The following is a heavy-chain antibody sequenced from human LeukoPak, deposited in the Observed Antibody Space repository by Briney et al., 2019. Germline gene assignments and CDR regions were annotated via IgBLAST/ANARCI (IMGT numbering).Heavy chain of an antibody. J-gene: IGHJ6*02. CDR3: ARDGPTSSSWYVGSIYYYYYGMDV. CDR1: GYTFTGYY. CDR2: ISPNSGGT. D-gene: IGHD6-13*01. Sequence: ASVKVSCKASGYTFTGYYMHWVRQAPGQGLEWMGWISPNSGGTNYAQKFQGRVTMTRDTSISTAYMELSRLRSDDTAVYYCARDGPTSSSWYVGSIYYYYYGMDVWGQGTTVTVSS. V-gene: IGHV1-2*02.